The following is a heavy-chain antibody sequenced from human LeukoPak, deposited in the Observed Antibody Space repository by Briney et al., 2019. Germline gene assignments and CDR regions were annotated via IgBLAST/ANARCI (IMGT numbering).Heavy chain of an antibody. Sequence: PSETLSLTCTVSGGSISSSSYYWGWIRQPPGKGLEWIGSIYYSGSTYYNPSLKSRVTISVDTSKNQFSLKLSSVTAADTAVYYCARHNLGGYMDVWGKGTTVTVSS. V-gene: IGHV4-39*01. CDR3: ARHNLGGYMDV. D-gene: IGHD3-16*01. J-gene: IGHJ6*03. CDR1: GGSISSSSYY. CDR2: IYYSGST.